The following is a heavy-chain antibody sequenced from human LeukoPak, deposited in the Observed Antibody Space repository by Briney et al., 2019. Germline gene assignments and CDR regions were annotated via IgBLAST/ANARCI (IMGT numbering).Heavy chain of an antibody. CDR3: AKPLPYGDYLYYFDY. CDR2: ISYDGSNK. J-gene: IGHJ4*02. D-gene: IGHD4-17*01. Sequence: GGSLRLSCAASGFTFSSYGMHWVRQAPGKGLEWVAVISYDGSNKYYADSVKGRFTISRDNSKNTLYLQMNSLRAEDTAVYYCAKPLPYGDYLYYFDYWGQGTLVTVSS. V-gene: IGHV3-30*18. CDR1: GFTFSSYG.